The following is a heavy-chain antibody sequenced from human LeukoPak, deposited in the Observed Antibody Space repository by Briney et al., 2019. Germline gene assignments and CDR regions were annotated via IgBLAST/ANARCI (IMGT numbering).Heavy chain of an antibody. CDR3: ARDFPYYDILTGYRNYYYGMDV. D-gene: IGHD3-9*01. J-gene: IGHJ6*02. CDR2: MNPNSGNT. CDR1: GYTFTSYD. Sequence: GASVKVSCKASGYTFTSYDINWVRQATGQGLEWMGWMNPNSGNTGYAQKFQGRVTMTGNTSISTAYMELSSLRSEDTAVYYCARDFPYYDILTGYRNYYYGMDVWGQGTTVTVSS. V-gene: IGHV1-8*01.